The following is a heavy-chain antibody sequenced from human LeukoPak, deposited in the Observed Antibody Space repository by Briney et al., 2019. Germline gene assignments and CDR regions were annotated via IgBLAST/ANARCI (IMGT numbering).Heavy chain of an antibody. V-gene: IGHV1-2*06. CDR2: INPNSGGT. Sequence: ASAKVSCKASGYTFTGYYMHWVRQVPGQGLEWMGRINPNSGGTNYAQKFQGRVTMTRDTSISTAYMELSRLRSDDTAVYYCARVSPKGYYDSSGYYTYWGQGTLVTVSS. CDR1: GYTFTGYY. CDR3: ARVSPKGYYDSSGYYTY. D-gene: IGHD3-22*01. J-gene: IGHJ4*02.